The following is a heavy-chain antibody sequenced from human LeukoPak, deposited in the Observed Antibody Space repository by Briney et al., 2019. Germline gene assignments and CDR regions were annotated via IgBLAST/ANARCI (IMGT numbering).Heavy chain of an antibody. CDR1: GFTFSSYG. J-gene: IGHJ4*02. Sequence: GSLRLSCAASGFTFSSYGMLWVRQAPGKGLEWVAVISDDGSNYSYADSVKGRFTISRDNSKSTLYLQMNSLRAEDTGVYYCARGYASESYYNGPGYWGQGTLVTVSS. V-gene: IGHV3-30*03. D-gene: IGHD3-10*01. CDR2: ISDDGSNY. CDR3: ARGYASESYYNGPGY.